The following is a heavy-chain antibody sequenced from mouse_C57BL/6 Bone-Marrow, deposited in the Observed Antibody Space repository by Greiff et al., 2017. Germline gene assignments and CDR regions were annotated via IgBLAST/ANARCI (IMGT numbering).Heavy chain of an antibody. CDR2: IDPENGDT. Sequence: EVQLQESGAELVRPGASVKLSCTASGFNIKDDYMHWVKQRPEQGLEWIGWIDPENGDTEYASKFQGKATITADTSSNTAYLQLSSLTSEDTAVYYCTTDGYYSNYDWFAYWGQGTLVTVSA. V-gene: IGHV14-4*01. CDR1: GFNIKDDY. D-gene: IGHD2-5*01. J-gene: IGHJ3*01. CDR3: TTDGYYSNYDWFAY.